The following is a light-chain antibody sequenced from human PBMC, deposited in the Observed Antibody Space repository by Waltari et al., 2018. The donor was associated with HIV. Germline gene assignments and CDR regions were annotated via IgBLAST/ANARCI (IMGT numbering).Light chain of an antibody. V-gene: IGLV2-11*01. CDR2: DVS. J-gene: IGLJ1*01. Sequence: QSALTQPRSVSGSPGQSVTISCTGSSRDVGGYKYVSWYEQPPSKAPKLMIYDVSKRPSAVSVLFSGSKPGNTASLTICGLQAEDEANYYCCSYAGSDSYVFGTETKVTVL. CDR3: CSYAGSDSYV. CDR1: SRDVGGYKY.